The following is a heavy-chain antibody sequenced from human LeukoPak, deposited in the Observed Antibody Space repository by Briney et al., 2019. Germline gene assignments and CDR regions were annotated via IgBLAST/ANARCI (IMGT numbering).Heavy chain of an antibody. J-gene: IGHJ5*02. CDR2: IYHGGST. CDR3: ARGFCSSTSCYRLRWFDP. V-gene: IGHV4-30-2*01. Sequence: PSETLSLTCAVSGGSISSGGYSWSWIRQPPGKGLEWIGYIYHGGSTYYNPSLKSRVTISVDTSKNQFSLKLSSVTAADTAVYYCARGFCSSTSCYRLRWFDPWGQGTLVTVSS. D-gene: IGHD2-2*01. CDR1: GGSISSGGYS.